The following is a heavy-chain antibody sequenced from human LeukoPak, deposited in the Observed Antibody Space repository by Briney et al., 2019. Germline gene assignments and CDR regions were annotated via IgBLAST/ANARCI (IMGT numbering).Heavy chain of an antibody. CDR2: IYYSGST. J-gene: IGHJ4*02. CDR1: GGSINSGGYY. Sequence: SETLSLTCTVSGGSINSGGYYWSWIRQPPGKGLEWIGYIYYSGSTYYNPSLKSRVTISVDTSKNQFSLKLSSVTAADTAVYYCARDYHGDYVSPHFDYWGQGTLVTVSS. CDR3: ARDYHGDYVSPHFDY. D-gene: IGHD4-17*01. V-gene: IGHV4-30-4*08.